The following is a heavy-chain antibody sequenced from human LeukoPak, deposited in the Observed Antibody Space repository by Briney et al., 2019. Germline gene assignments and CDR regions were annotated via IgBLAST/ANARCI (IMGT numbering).Heavy chain of an antibody. CDR3: AAGRGALGGFHFHY. D-gene: IGHD3-16*01. CDR2: IYHSGST. V-gene: IGHV4-30-2*01. J-gene: IGHJ4*02. Sequence: SQTLSLACAVSGGSMSSSGNSWNWIRQPPGEGLEWIGYIYHSGSTYCNPSLKSRVTISIDRSKNQFSPKLSSVTAADTAVYYCAAGRGALGGFHFHYWGQGALVTVSS. CDR1: GGSMSSSGNS.